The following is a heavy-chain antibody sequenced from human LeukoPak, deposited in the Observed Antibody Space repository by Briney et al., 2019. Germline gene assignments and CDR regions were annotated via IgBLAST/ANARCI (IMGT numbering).Heavy chain of an antibody. CDR1: GFIFSNFG. J-gene: IGHJ6*03. CDR2: IRYDGSNK. D-gene: IGHD3-3*01. Sequence: GGSLRLSCRASGFIFSNFGLHWVRQAPGKGLEWVAFIRYDGSNKYYADSVKGRFTISRDNSKNTLYLQMNSLRAEDTAVYYCAKATYYDFWGGSDGYMDVWGKGTTVTVSS. V-gene: IGHV3-30*02. CDR3: AKATYYDFWGGSDGYMDV.